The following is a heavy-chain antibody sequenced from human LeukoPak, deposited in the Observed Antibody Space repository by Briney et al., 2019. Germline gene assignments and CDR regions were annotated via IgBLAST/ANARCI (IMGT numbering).Heavy chain of an antibody. Sequence: PSETLSLTCAVYGGSFSGYYWSWIRQPPGKGLEWIGEINHSGSTNYNPSLKSRVTISVDTSKNQFSLKLSSVTAADTAVYYCARPDGFSYGLVDAFDIWGQGTMVTVSS. CDR3: ARPDGFSYGLVDAFDI. D-gene: IGHD5-18*01. CDR2: INHSGST. CDR1: GGSFSGYY. J-gene: IGHJ3*02. V-gene: IGHV4-34*01.